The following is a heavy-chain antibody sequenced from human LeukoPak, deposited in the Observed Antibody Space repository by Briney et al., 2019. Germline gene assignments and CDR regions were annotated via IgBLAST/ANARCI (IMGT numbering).Heavy chain of an antibody. D-gene: IGHD3-3*01. Sequence: SETLSLTCTGSGGSISSYYWSWIRQPPGKGLEWIGYIYYSGSTNYNPSLKSRVTISVDTSKNQFSLKLSSVTAADTAVYYCARQTGDDFLDYWGQGTLVTVSS. CDR2: IYYSGST. V-gene: IGHV4-59*08. CDR1: GGSISSYY. J-gene: IGHJ4*02. CDR3: ARQTGDDFLDY.